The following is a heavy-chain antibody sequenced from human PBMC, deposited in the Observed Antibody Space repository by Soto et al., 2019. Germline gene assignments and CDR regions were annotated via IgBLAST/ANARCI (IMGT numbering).Heavy chain of an antibody. CDR3: ARDVTDDILTGYYSWFEP. CDR2: IYYSGST. Sequence: SETLSLTCTVSGGSISSGGYYWSWIRQHPGKGLEWIGYIYYSGSTYYNPSLKSRVTISVDTSKNQFSLKLSSVTAADTAVYYCARDVTDDILTGYYSWFEPWGQGTLVTVSS. D-gene: IGHD3-9*01. V-gene: IGHV4-31*03. CDR1: GGSISSGGYY. J-gene: IGHJ5*02.